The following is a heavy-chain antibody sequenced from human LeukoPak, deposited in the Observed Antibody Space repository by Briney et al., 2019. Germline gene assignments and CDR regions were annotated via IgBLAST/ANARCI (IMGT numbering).Heavy chain of an antibody. V-gene: IGHV3-30-3*01. D-gene: IGHD3-22*01. CDR3: ARKRGGIYGSRALDL. Sequence: PGGSLRLSCAASGFIFSTYTMNWVRQAPGKGLEWAATISYDGSNVYYADSVKGRFTISRDNSKNTVYLEMSGLRVEDTAVFHCARKRGGIYGSRALDLWGQGTTVIVSS. J-gene: IGHJ6*02. CDR2: ISYDGSNV. CDR1: GFIFSTYT.